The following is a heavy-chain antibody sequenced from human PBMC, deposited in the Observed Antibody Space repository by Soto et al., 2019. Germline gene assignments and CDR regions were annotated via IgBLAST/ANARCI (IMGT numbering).Heavy chain of an antibody. CDR2: ISYDGSNK. V-gene: IGHV3-30-3*01. D-gene: IGHD5-18*01. CDR1: GFTFSSYA. Sequence: QVQLVESGGGVVQPGRSLRLSCAASGFTFSSYAMHWVRQAPGKGLEWVAVISYDGSNKYYADSVKGRFTISRDNSKNALYRQVKSLRAEDTAVYYCARGVGYGYGYYYGMDVWGQGGTVTVSS. J-gene: IGHJ6*02. CDR3: ARGVGYGYGYYYGMDV.